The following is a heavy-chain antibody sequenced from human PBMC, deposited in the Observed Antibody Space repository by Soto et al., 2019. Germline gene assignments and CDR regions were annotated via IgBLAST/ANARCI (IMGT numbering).Heavy chain of an antibody. CDR3: ATYCSGGSCSFYYYYGMDV. Sequence: EVQLVESGGGLIQPGGSLRLSCAASGFTVSSNYMSWVRQAPGKGLEWVSVIYSGGSTYYADSVKGRFTISRDNSKNTLYLQMNSLRAEDTAVYYCATYCSGGSCSFYYYYGMDVWGQGTTVTVSS. CDR2: IYSGGST. CDR1: GFTVSSNY. D-gene: IGHD2-15*01. V-gene: IGHV3-53*01. J-gene: IGHJ6*02.